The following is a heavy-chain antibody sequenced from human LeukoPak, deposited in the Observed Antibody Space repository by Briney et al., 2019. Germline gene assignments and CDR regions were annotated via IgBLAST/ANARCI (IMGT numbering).Heavy chain of an antibody. D-gene: IGHD1-26*01. Sequence: GGSLRLACAASGFTFSSYGMHCVRQAAGKWLEWVAFIRYDGSNKYYADSVKGRFTMSRDNSKNTLYLQMNSLRGEDTAVYYCAKDWELQNAFDIWGQGTMVTVSS. J-gene: IGHJ3*02. CDR3: AKDWELQNAFDI. CDR2: IRYDGSNK. CDR1: GFTFSSYG. V-gene: IGHV3-30*02.